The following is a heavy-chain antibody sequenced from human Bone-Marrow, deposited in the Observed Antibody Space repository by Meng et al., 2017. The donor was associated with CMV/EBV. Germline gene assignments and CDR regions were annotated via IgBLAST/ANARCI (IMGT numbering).Heavy chain of an antibody. V-gene: IGHV1-69*05. D-gene: IGHD6-6*01. CDR2: IIPIFGTA. Sequence: SVKVSCKASGGTFSSYAISWVRQAPGQGLEWMGGIIPIFGTANYAQKFQGRVTITTDESTSTAYMELSSLRSEDTAVYYCARDRSFGEQLRPYYYGMDVWGQGTTVTFSS. J-gene: IGHJ6*02. CDR1: GGTFSSYA. CDR3: ARDRSFGEQLRPYYYGMDV.